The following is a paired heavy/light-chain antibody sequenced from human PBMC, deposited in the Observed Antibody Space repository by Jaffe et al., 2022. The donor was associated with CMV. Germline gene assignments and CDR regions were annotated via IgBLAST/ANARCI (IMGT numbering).Light chain of an antibody. Sequence: DTQMTQSPSSLSASVGDRVTITCQASRHILTYVNWYQQKPGTAPKLLIYDASKLERGVSSRFSGSGSGTDFTFTISSLQPEDIATYYCQQFDNDPFTFGPGTTVHI. CDR1: RHILTY. J-gene: IGKJ3*01. CDR3: QQFDNDPFT. V-gene: IGKV1-33*01. CDR2: DAS.
Heavy chain of an antibody. V-gene: IGHV4-59*08. D-gene: IGHD4-4*01. CDR3: ARRSGQYGISRHDALDF. J-gene: IGHJ3*01. Sequence: QVQLQQSGPGLVKPSETLSLTCSVSGGSMRDFYWAWIRQAPGQGLEYIGHIYYSGSARYNPSLMSRSTISVDTSRNQFSLRLTSVTAADTAVYYCARRSGQYGISRHDALDFWSRGTVVTVSS. CDR2: IYYSGSA. CDR1: GGSMRDFY.